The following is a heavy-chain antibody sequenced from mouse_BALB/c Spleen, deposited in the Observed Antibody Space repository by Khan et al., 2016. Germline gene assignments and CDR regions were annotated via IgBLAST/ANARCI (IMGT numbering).Heavy chain of an antibody. CDR2: ISYSGST. V-gene: IGHV3-2*02. D-gene: IGHD2-2*01. J-gene: IGHJ3*01. CDR1: GYSITSDYA. Sequence: VQLQQSGPGLVKPSQSLSLTCTVTGYSITSDYAWNWIRQFPGNKLEWMGYISYSGSTNYNPSLKSRVSITRDTSKNQVFLQLHSVTTEDTATYYCARSFGYRGFAYWGPGALVTVSA. CDR3: ARSFGYRGFAY.